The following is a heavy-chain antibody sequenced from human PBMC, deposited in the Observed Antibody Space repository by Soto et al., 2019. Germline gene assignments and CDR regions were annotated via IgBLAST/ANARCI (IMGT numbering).Heavy chain of an antibody. Sequence: VQLLASGGGLVQPGGSLRLSCVVSGFTFTNYGVTWVRQAPGKGLEWVSGFSGGSGTTHYRASVKGRFTISRDDSKNMVYLQMNSLGVDDTAVYYCVRWNGYGDYWGQGTLVTVSA. V-gene: IGHV3-23*01. CDR2: FSGGSGTT. CDR3: VRWNGYGDY. CDR1: GFTFTNYG. D-gene: IGHD1-1*01. J-gene: IGHJ4*02.